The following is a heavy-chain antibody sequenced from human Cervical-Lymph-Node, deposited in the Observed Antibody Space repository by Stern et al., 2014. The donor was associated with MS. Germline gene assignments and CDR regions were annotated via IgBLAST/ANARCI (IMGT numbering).Heavy chain of an antibody. V-gene: IGHV3-21*01. J-gene: IGHJ4*02. CDR3: ARDYDGNYLTYFEY. CDR2: ISSSSSDI. CDR1: GFTFSSYT. D-gene: IGHD2/OR15-2a*01. Sequence: EVQLEESGGGLVKPGGSLKLSCAVSGFTFSSYTMNWVRQAPGTGLEWSSSISSSSSDIYYADSVKGRFTISRDNAKNSLSLQMNSLRAEDTAVYYCARDYDGNYLTYFEYWGQGTLVTVSS.